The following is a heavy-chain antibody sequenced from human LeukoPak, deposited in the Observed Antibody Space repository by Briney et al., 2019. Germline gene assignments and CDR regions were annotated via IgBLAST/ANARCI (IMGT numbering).Heavy chain of an antibody. D-gene: IGHD5-18*01. J-gene: IGHJ4*02. CDR1: GYTFTSYA. Sequence: VASVKVSCKASGYTFTSYAMHWVRQAPGQRLEWMGWINAGNGNTKYSQKFQGRVTITRDTSASTAYMELSSLRSEDTAVYYCAGAKSGVYSYGYWGQGTLVTVSS. CDR3: AGAKSGVYSYGY. V-gene: IGHV1-3*01. CDR2: INAGNGNT.